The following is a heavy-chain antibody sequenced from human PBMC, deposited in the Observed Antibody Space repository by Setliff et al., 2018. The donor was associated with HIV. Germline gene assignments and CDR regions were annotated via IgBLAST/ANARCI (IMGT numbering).Heavy chain of an antibody. D-gene: IGHD3-22*01. V-gene: IGHV4-59*12. CDR3: ARVRLTMIMMVDYFDQ. Sequence: SETLSLTCTVSGGSISTYYWSWIRQPPGKGLEWIGSIYFTGSSDNNPSLKSRVTLSVDTSKHQFSLSLTSVTAADTAVYYCARVRLTMIMMVDYFDQWGQGTLVTVSS. CDR1: GGSISTYY. J-gene: IGHJ4*02. CDR2: IYFTGSS.